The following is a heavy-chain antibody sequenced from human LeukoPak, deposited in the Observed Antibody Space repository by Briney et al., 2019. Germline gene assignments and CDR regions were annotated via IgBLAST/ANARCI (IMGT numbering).Heavy chain of an antibody. V-gene: IGHV4-59*01. CDR3: ARAGRGLEGWELLTPWYFDF. CDR2: IYYTGST. CDR1: GDSISSYY. D-gene: IGHD4/OR15-4a*01. J-gene: IGHJ4*02. Sequence: SETLSLTCTVSGDSISSYYWSWIRQPPGKGLECFGFIYYTGSTKYNPSLKSRVTMSVDTSKSQFSLNLSSVTAADTAVYYCARAGRGLEGWELLTPWYFDFWGQGILVTVSS.